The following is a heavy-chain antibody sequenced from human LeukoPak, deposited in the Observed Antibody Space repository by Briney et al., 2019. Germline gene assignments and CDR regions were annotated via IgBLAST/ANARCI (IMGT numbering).Heavy chain of an antibody. Sequence: ASETLSLTCTVSGGSISSSSYYWGWIRQPPGKGLEWIGSIYYSGSTYYNPSLKSRVTISVDTSKNQFSLKLSSVTAADTAVYYCARDRDYYDSSGDAFDIWGQGTMVTVSS. D-gene: IGHD3-22*01. CDR1: GGSISSSSYY. CDR2: IYYSGST. V-gene: IGHV4-39*07. CDR3: ARDRDYYDSSGDAFDI. J-gene: IGHJ3*02.